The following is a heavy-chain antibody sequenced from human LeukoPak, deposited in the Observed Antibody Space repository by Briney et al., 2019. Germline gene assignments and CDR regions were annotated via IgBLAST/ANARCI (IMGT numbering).Heavy chain of an antibody. V-gene: IGHV4-30-2*01. CDR2: IYHSGST. CDR3: ARTTHQLPSDY. D-gene: IGHD2-2*01. CDR1: GVSISSGGYS. J-gene: IGHJ4*02. Sequence: PSETLSLTCAVSGVSISSGGYSWSWIRQPPGKGLEWIGYIYHSGSTYYNPSLKSRVTISVDRSKNQFSLKLSSVTAADTAVYYCARTTHQLPSDYWGQGTLVTVSS.